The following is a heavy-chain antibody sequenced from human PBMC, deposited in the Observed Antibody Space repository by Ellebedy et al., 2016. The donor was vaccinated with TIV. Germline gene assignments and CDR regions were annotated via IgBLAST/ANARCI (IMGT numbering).Heavy chain of an antibody. CDR3: AKARGSSVIDYKYFGMDV. CDR2: ITSSSTTI. Sequence: GESLKISXAASGFTFSSYSMNWVRQAPGKGLEWVSFITSSSTTIHYADSVEGRFTISRDNAKNSLYLQMNSLRAEDTAVYYCAKARGSSVIDYKYFGMDVWGQGTTVTVSS. CDR1: GFTFSSYS. J-gene: IGHJ6*02. D-gene: IGHD2-21*01. V-gene: IGHV3-48*01.